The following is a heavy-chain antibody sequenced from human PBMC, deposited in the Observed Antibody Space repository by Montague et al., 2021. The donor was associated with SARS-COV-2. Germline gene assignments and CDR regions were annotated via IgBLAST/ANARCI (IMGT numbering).Heavy chain of an antibody. CDR3: ARIPVGSKYYFDF. J-gene: IGHJ4*02. CDR1: GDRVSSNIAT. V-gene: IGHV6-1*01. CDR2: TYYRSKWYN. D-gene: IGHD2-2*01. Sequence: CAISGDRVSSNIATWNWIRQSPSRGLEWLGRTYYRSKWYNDYAESVKSRITIDPDTSKHQFSLHLSSVTPEDTAVYYCARIPVGSKYYFDFWGQGTLVTVSS.